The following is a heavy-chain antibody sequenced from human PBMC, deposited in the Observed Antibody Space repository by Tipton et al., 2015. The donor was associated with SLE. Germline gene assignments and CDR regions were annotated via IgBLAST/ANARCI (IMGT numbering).Heavy chain of an antibody. CDR1: GGSISSRDYH. V-gene: IGHV4-39*02. CDR3: AREGVATIRNYYYYYMDV. CDR2: IYYSGST. J-gene: IGHJ6*03. Sequence: LRLSCTVSGGSISSRDYHWGWIRQPPGKGLEWIGNIYYSGSTYHNPSLKSRVTISVDTSKNQFSLKLSSVTAADTAVYFCAREGVATIRNYYYYYMDVWGKGTTVTISS. D-gene: IGHD5-24*01.